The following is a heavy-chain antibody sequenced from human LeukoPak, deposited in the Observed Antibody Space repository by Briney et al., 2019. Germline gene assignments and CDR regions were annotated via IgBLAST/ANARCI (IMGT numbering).Heavy chain of an antibody. J-gene: IGHJ6*02. Sequence: GGSLRLSCAASGFTVSYNYMNWVRQAPGKGLEWVSVIYSGGDTYYPDSVKGRFTISRDNSKNTLYLQMNSLRAEDTAVYYCARDRVNYEDGMDVWGQGTTVTVSS. CDR2: IYSGGDT. CDR1: GFTVSYNY. CDR3: ARDRVNYEDGMDV. V-gene: IGHV3-53*01. D-gene: IGHD1-7*01.